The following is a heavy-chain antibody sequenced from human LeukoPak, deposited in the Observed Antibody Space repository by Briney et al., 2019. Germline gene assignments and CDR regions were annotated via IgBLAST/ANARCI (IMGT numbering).Heavy chain of an antibody. D-gene: IGHD3-16*01. CDR3: ARDLISGGRLYGMDV. CDR2: INPSGGST. J-gene: IGHJ6*02. CDR1: GFTFTSYY. Sequence: GGSLRLSCAASGFTFTSYYMHWVRQAPGQGLEWMGIINPSGGSTSYAQKFQGRVTMTRDTSTSTVYMELSSLRSEDTAVYYCARDLISGGRLYGMDVWGQGTTVTVSS. V-gene: IGHV1-46*01.